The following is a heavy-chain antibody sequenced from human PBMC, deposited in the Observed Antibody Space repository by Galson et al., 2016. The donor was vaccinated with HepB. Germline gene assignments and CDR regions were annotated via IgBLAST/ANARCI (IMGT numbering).Heavy chain of an antibody. Sequence: WVGQINHSGSTNFNPSLKSRITISVDTSKNQFSLKLSSVTAADTAVYYCARGQGIPAAGTGIRRWRDPAKPLDYWGQGILVTVSS. J-gene: IGHJ4*02. V-gene: IGHV4-34*01. CDR3: ARGQGIPAAGTGIRRWRDPAKPLDY. D-gene: IGHD6-13*01. CDR2: INHSGST.